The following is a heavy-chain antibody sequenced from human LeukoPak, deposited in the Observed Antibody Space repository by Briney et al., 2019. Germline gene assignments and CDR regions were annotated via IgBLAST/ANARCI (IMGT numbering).Heavy chain of an antibody. CDR3: ARHLDYYGSGSYLGL. J-gene: IGHJ4*02. Sequence: SETLSLTCTASSGSISSTSYYWGWIRQPPGRGLEWIGGIIYSGNTYYNPSLKSRVTISVDTTKNQFSLKLTSVTAADTAVYYCARHLDYYGSGSYLGLWGQGTQVTVSS. CDR1: SGSISSTSYY. CDR2: IIYSGNT. V-gene: IGHV4-39*01. D-gene: IGHD3-10*01.